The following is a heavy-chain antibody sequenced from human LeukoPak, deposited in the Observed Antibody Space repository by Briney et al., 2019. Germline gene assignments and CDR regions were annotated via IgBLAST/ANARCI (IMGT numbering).Heavy chain of an antibody. D-gene: IGHD3-9*01. CDR2: ISYDGSNK. V-gene: IGHV3-30*04. CDR3: AKPAPVLRYFDWLLGGYYFDY. Sequence: GGSLRLSCAASGFTFSSYAMHWVRQAPGKGLEWVAVISYDGSNKYYADSVKGRFTISRDNSKNTLCLQMNSLRAEDTAVYYCAKPAPVLRYFDWLLGGYYFDYWGQGTLVTVSS. J-gene: IGHJ4*02. CDR1: GFTFSSYA.